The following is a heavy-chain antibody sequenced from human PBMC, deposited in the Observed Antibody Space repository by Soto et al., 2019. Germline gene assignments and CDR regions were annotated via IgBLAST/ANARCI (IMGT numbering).Heavy chain of an antibody. CDR2: ISSSGDGT. CDR1: GFTFSTYD. CDR3: AKNGDFWSWGMDV. D-gene: IGHD3-3*01. Sequence: EVQLLESGGDLIQPGGSLRLSCAASGFTFSTYDMTWVRQAPGKGLEWVAIISSSGDGTYYVDSVKGRFTISRDNSRNTLNLQMNSLRAEDTAVYYCAKNGDFWSWGMDVWGQGTTVTVSS. J-gene: IGHJ6*02. V-gene: IGHV3-23*01.